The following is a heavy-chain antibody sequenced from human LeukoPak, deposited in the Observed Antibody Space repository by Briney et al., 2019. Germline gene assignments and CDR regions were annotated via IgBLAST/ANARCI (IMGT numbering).Heavy chain of an antibody. J-gene: IGHJ5*02. V-gene: IGHV1-18*01. Sequence: ASVKVSCKASGYTFTSYAISWVRQAPGQGLEWMGWISAYNGNTNYAQKLQGRVTMTTDTSTSTAYMELRSLRSDDTAVYYCARVDIVVVPAAIATGWFDPWGQGTLVTVSS. CDR2: ISAYNGNT. CDR3: ARVDIVVVPAAIATGWFDP. D-gene: IGHD2-2*02. CDR1: GYTFTSYA.